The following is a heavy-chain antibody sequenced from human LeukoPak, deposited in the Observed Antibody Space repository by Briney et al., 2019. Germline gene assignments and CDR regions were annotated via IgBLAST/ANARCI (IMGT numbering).Heavy chain of an antibody. CDR3: ARAVAVSGSYLGYYGMDV. J-gene: IGHJ6*02. CDR1: GYTFTSYD. V-gene: IGHV1-8*01. CDR2: MNPNSGNT. D-gene: IGHD1-26*01. Sequence: ASVKVSCKASGYTFTSYDINWVRQATGQGLEWMGWMNPNSGNTGYAQKFQGRATMTRNTSISTAYMELSSLRSEDTAVYYCARAVAVSGSYLGYYGMDVWGQGTTVTVSS.